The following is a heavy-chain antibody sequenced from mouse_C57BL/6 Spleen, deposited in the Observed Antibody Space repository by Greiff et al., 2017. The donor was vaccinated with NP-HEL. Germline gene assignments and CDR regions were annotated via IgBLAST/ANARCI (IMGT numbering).Heavy chain of an antibody. Sequence: VQLQQSGPGLVQPSQSLSITCTVSGFSLTSYGVHWVRQSPGKGLEWLGVIWRGGSTDYTAAFMSRLSITKDNSKSQVFFKMNSLQADDTAIYYCAKNFGTTPYYFDYWGQGTTLTVSS. CDR3: AKNFGTTPYYFDY. D-gene: IGHD1-1*01. J-gene: IGHJ2*01. V-gene: IGHV2-5*01. CDR2: IWRGGST. CDR1: GFSLTSYG.